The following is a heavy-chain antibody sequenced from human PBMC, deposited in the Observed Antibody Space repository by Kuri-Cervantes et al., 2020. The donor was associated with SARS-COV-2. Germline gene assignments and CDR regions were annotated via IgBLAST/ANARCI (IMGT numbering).Heavy chain of an antibody. CDR3: VKDRQGLGYSGMDV. V-gene: IGHV3-30*18. CDR1: GFTFISTA. Sequence: GESLKISFAASGFTFISTAMHWVRQAPGKGLEWVAVISYDGSTKYYADSVKGRFTISRDNSKDTLSLQMNSLRAEDTALYYCVKDRQGLGYSGMDVWGPGATVTVSS. CDR2: ISYDGSTK. D-gene: IGHD2-21*01. J-gene: IGHJ6*01.